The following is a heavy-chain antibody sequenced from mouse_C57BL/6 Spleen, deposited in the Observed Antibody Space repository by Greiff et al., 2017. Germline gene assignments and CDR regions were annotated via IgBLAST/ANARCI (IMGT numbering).Heavy chain of an antibody. CDR1: GFTFSSYA. D-gene: IGHD3-2*02. CDR2: ISDGGSYT. CDR3: ARVRSGNAMDY. J-gene: IGHJ4*01. V-gene: IGHV5-4*03. Sequence: EVKVVESGGGLVKPGGSLKLSCAASGFTFSSYAMSWVRQTPEKRLEWVATISDGGSYTYYPDNVKGRFTISRDNAKNNLYLQMSHLKSEDTAMYYCARVRSGNAMDYWGQGTSVTVSS.